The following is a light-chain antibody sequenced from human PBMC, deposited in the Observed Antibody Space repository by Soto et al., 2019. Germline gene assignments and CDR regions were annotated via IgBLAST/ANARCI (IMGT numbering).Light chain of an antibody. CDR2: EVS. CDR1: RCDVGGYNY. Sequence: QAPSGFGAPGQGGTISCTGTRCDVGGYNYVSWYQQHPGKAPKLMIYEVSKRPSGVPDRFSGSKSGNTASLTVSGLQAEDEADYYCSSYAGTRYVFGTGTKVTVL. V-gene: IGLV2-8*01. J-gene: IGLJ1*01. CDR3: SSYAGTRYV.